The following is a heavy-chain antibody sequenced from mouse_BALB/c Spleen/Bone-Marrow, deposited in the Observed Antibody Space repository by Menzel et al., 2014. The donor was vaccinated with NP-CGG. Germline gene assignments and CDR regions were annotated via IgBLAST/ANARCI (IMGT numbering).Heavy chain of an antibody. CDR3: TRRDGNYWYFDV. CDR2: IYPGSGST. CDR1: GYTFTSYW. Sequence: LQQPGSELVRPGASVKLSCKASGYTFTSYWMHWVKQRHGQGLEWIGNIYPGSGSTNYDEKFKSKGTLTVDTSSSTAYMHLSSLTSEDSAVYYCTRRDGNYWYFDVWGAGTTVTVSS. J-gene: IGHJ1*01. V-gene: IGHV1S22*01. D-gene: IGHD2-1*01.